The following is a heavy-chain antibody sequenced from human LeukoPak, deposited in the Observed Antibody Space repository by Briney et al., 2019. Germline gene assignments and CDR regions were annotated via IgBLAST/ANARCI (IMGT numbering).Heavy chain of an antibody. CDR2: ISSSGGST. J-gene: IGHJ4*02. CDR3: ARESYYDFWTGIDF. CDR1: GFTFSSHA. V-gene: IGHV3-23*01. Sequence: PGGSLRLSCAASGFTFSSHAMSWVRQAPGKGLEWVSSISSSGGSTKYADSVKGRFTISRDNSKNTLYLQMNSLRADDTAVFYCARESYYDFWTGIDFWGQGTLVTVSS. D-gene: IGHD3-3*01.